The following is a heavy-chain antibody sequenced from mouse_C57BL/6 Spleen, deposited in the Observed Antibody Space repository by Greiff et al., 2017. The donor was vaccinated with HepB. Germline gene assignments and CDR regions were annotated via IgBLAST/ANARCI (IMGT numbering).Heavy chain of an antibody. D-gene: IGHD1-1*01. J-gene: IGHJ2*01. CDR2: ISYDGSN. Sequence: EVKLMESGPGLVKPSQSLSLTCSVTGYSITSGYYWNWIRQFPGNKLEWMGYISYDGSNNYNPSLKNRISITRDTSKNQFFLKLNSVTTEDTATYYCARKDYGSSYMRYFDYWGQGTTLTVSS. V-gene: IGHV3-6*01. CDR3: ARKDYGSSYMRYFDY. CDR1: GYSITSGYY.